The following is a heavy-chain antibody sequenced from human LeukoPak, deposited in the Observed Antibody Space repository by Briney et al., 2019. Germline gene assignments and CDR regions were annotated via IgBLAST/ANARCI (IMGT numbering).Heavy chain of an antibody. J-gene: IGHJ4*02. D-gene: IGHD6-19*01. CDR2: ISGSSSTI. CDR1: GFTFSSFS. V-gene: IGHV3-48*01. CDR3: ATAAPASGWYFDY. Sequence: GGSLRLSCAASGFTFSSFSMSWVRQAPGKGLEWVSYISGSSSTIYYADSVKGRFTISRDISKNTLYLQMNSLRAEDTAVYYCATAAPASGWYFDYWGQGTLVTVSS.